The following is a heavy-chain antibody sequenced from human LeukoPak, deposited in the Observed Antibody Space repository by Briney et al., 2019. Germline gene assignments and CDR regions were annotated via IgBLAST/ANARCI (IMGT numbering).Heavy chain of an antibody. CDR3: ARDLRRVVFDY. V-gene: IGHV4-34*01. CDR2: INHSGST. Sequence: SETLSLTCAVYGGSFSGYYWSWIRQPPGKGLEWIGEINHSGSTNYNPSLKSRVTISVDTSKNQFSLKLSSVTAADTAVYYCARDLRRVVFDYWGQGTLVTVSS. J-gene: IGHJ4*02. CDR1: GGSFSGYY. D-gene: IGHD3-10*01.